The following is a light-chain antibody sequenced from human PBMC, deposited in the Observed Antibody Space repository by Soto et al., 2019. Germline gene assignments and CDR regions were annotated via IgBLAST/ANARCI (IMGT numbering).Light chain of an antibody. CDR1: QSVSSN. V-gene: IGKV3-15*01. CDR3: QHYNNWPFT. Sequence: EIVMTQSPATLSVSPGERATLSCRASQSVSSNLAWYQQKPGQAPTLLIYGASARASGIPARFSGSGSGTEFPLTISSLQSEYFAVYYCQHYNNWPFTFGQGTKLEI. CDR2: GAS. J-gene: IGKJ2*01.